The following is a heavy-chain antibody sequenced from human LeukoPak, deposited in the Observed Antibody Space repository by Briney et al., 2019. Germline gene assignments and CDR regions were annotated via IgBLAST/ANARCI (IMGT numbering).Heavy chain of an antibody. J-gene: IGHJ4*02. Sequence: PSETLSLTCAVYGESFSGYYWTWIRQPPGKGLEWIGEINHSGSTTYNPSLKSRFTISVDTSKNQFSLRMRSVTAADTAVYYCARARGTVAIDYWGQGTLVTVSS. V-gene: IGHV4-34*01. CDR2: INHSGST. D-gene: IGHD5-12*01. CDR1: GESFSGYY. CDR3: ARARGTVAIDY.